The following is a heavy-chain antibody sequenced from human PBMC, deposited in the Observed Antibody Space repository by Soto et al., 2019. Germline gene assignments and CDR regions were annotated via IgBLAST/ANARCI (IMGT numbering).Heavy chain of an antibody. V-gene: IGHV4-61*01. D-gene: IGHD3-22*01. CDR1: SDSVSSGSDY. CDR3: ARDSGYYDSSGYYDS. CDR2: IYYSGST. J-gene: IGHJ4*02. Sequence: SETLSLTCTVSSDSVSSGSDYWIWLRQPPGKGLEWIGYIYYSGSTNYNPSLKSRVTISVDTSKNQFSLKLSSVTVADTAVYYCARDSGYYDSSGYYDSWGQGTLVTVSS.